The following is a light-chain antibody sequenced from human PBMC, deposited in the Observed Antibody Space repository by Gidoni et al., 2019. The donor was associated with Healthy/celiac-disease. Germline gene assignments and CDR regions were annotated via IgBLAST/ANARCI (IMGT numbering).Light chain of an antibody. CDR1: QSIRSY. CDR2: AAS. V-gene: IGKV1-39*01. Sequence: IQMTQSPSFLSASVGDRVTITCQSSQSIRSYLNWYQQKPGKDPKLLIYAASSLQSGVPSRFSGSGSGTDFTLTISRLQPEDFATYYCQQSYSTPWTFXQXTKVEIK. CDR3: QQSYSTPWT. J-gene: IGKJ1*01.